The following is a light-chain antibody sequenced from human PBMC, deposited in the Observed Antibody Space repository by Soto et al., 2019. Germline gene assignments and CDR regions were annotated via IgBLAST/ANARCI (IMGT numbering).Light chain of an antibody. CDR2: SAS. CDR3: QQARSFPLT. Sequence: DIKMTQSPSYVSASVGDRVTITCRASEAISSWLAWYQQKPGRAPKLLIYSASSLQNGAPSRFTGSGSGTDFTLTITSLQPDDTAIYYCQQARSFPLTFGGGTKVEIK. CDR1: EAISSW. J-gene: IGKJ4*01. V-gene: IGKV1-12*01.